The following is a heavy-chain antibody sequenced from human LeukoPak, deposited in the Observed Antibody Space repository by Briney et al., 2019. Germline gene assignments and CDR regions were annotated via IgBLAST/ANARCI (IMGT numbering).Heavy chain of an antibody. CDR3: TTDSGIYSGYDWNFFDY. D-gene: IGHD5-12*01. V-gene: IGHV3-15*01. Sequence: PGGSLRLSCAASGFTFSNARMSWVRQAPGKGLEWVGRIKSKTDGGTTDYAAPVKGRFTVSRDDSKTTLYLQMNSLKTEDTAVYYCTTDSGIYSGYDWNFFDYWGQGTLVTVSS. CDR2: IKSKTDGGTT. J-gene: IGHJ4*02. CDR1: GFTFSNAR.